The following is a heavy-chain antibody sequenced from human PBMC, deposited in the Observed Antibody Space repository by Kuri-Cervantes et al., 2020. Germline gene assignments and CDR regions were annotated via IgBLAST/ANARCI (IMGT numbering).Heavy chain of an antibody. Sequence: GGSLRLSCAASGFTFDDYAMHWVRQAPGKGLEWVSGISWNSGSIGYADSVKGRFTISRDNAKNSLYLQMNSLRAEDTALYYCAKVLGVRGVISRYYYYGKNVWYQETTVTVSS. D-gene: IGHD3-10*01. V-gene: IGHV3-9*01. CDR2: ISWNSGSI. CDR1: GFTFDDYA. J-gene: IGHJ6*02. CDR3: AKVLGVRGVISRYYYYGKNV.